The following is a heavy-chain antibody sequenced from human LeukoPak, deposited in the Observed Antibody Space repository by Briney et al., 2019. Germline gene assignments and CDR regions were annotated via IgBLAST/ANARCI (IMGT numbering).Heavy chain of an antibody. Sequence: KPSETLSLTCTVSGGSINTDSHYWSWIRQPPGKGLEWIGYIYYSGSTNYNPSLKSRVTISVDTSKNQFSLRLSSVTAADTAVYYCARGKYDSRGFGMDVWGQGTTVTVSS. J-gene: IGHJ6*02. CDR1: GGSINTDSHY. V-gene: IGHV4-61*01. D-gene: IGHD3-22*01. CDR2: IYYSGST. CDR3: ARGKYDSRGFGMDV.